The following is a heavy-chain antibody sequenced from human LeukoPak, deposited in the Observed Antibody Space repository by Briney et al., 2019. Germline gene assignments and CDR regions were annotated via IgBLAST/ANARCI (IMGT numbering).Heavy chain of an antibody. J-gene: IGHJ3*02. CDR1: GFTFNTYW. Sequence: RGSLRLSCAASGFTFNTYWMHWVRQAPGKGLVWVAHINNDGSSTNYADSVKGRFTISRDNAKNTLYLQMNSLRAEDTAVYYCTSDGYRNFGAAFDIWGQGTLVTVSS. V-gene: IGHV3-74*01. CDR3: TSDGYRNFGAAFDI. CDR2: INNDGSST. D-gene: IGHD4-11*01.